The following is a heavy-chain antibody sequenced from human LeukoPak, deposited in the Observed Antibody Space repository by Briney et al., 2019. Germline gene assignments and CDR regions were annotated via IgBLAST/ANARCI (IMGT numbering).Heavy chain of an antibody. CDR1: GFDFSGFY. J-gene: IGHJ3*02. V-gene: IGHV3-73*01. D-gene: IGHD1-26*01. CDR3: AGSSERGRASGSLLAPSAKRSGPVDI. CDR2: IRSKPSGYTT. Sequence: GGSLRLSCAASGFDFSGFYMHWVRQASGRGLEWVGLIRSKPSGYTTVYAASVKGRFTISRDNSKNTLYLQMNSLRAEDTAVYYCAGSSERGRASGSLLAPSAKRSGPVDIWGQGTMVTVSS.